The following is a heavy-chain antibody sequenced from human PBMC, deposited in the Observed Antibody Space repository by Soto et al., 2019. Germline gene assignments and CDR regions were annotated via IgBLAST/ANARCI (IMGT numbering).Heavy chain of an antibody. D-gene: IGHD3-10*01. CDR2: IRSKANSYAT. CDR1: GFTFSGSA. CDR3: TRRITWVRGVTNEDYYYYGMDV. V-gene: IGHV3-73*02. J-gene: IGHJ6*02. Sequence: EVQLVESGGGLVQPGGSLKLSCAASGFTFSGSAMHWVRQASGKGLEWVGRIRSKANSYATAYAASVKGRFTISRDDSKNTAYLQMNSLKTEDTAVYYCTRRITWVRGVTNEDYYYYGMDVWGQGTTVPVSS.